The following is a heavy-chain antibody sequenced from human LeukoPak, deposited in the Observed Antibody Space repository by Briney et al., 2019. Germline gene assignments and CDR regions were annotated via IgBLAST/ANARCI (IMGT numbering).Heavy chain of an antibody. CDR1: GGSIRSYY. V-gene: IGHV4-59*01. D-gene: IGHD4-17*01. Sequence: SETLSLTCTVSGGSIRSYYWSWIRQPPGKGLEWIGYIYYSGSTNYNPSPKSRVSISVDTSKNQFSLKLSSVTAADTAVYYCARTGSTVTMLYPFDHWGQGTLVTVSS. J-gene: IGHJ4*02. CDR3: ARTGSTVTMLYPFDH. CDR2: IYYSGST.